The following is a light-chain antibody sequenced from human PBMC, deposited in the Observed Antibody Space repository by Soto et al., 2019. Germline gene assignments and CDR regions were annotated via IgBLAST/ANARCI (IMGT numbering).Light chain of an antibody. CDR2: DAS. V-gene: IGKV3-20*01. J-gene: IGKJ5*01. Sequence: EIVLTQSPATLSLSPGEIATLSCSAIQSVSSYLAWYQQKPGQAPRLLIYDASNRATGIPARFSGSGSGTDFTLTISRLEPEDFAVYYCQKYGSSPINFGQGTRLEIK. CDR1: QSVSSY. CDR3: QKYGSSPIN.